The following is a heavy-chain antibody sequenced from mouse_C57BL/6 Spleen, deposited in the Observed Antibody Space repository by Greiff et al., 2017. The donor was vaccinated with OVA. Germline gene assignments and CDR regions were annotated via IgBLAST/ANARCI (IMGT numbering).Heavy chain of an antibody. J-gene: IGHJ4*01. V-gene: IGHV1-82*01. Sequence: QVQLQQSGPELVKPGASVKISCKASGYAFSSSWMNWVKQRPGKGLEWIGRIYPGDGDTNYNGKFKGKATLTADKSSSKAYMQLSSRTSEDSAVYFCARGYDYAMDYWGQGTSVTVSS. CDR2: IYPGDGDT. CDR3: ARGYDYAMDY. D-gene: IGHD2-4*01. CDR1: GYAFSSSW.